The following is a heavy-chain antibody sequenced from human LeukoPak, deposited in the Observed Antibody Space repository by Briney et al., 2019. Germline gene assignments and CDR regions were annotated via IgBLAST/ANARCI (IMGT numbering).Heavy chain of an antibody. J-gene: IGHJ3*02. CDR3: ARVLYSSSWYRAFDI. D-gene: IGHD6-13*01. CDR2: IYYSGST. Sequence: SETLSLTCTVSGGSISSSSYYWGWIRQPPGKGLEWIGSIYYSGSTYYNPSLKSRVTISVDTSKNQFSLKLSSVTAADTAVYYCARVLYSSSWYRAFDIWGQGTMVTVSS. V-gene: IGHV4-39*07. CDR1: GGSISSSSYY.